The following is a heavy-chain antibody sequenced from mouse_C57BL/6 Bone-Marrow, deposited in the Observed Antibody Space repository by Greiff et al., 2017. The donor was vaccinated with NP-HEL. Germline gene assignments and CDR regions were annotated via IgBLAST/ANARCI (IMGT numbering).Heavy chain of an antibody. J-gene: IGHJ2*01. CDR1: GYAFTNYL. D-gene: IGHD1-1*01. CDR3: AAYYYGSPYYFDY. Sequence: VQGVESGAELVRPGTSVKVSCKASGYAFTNYLIEWVKQRPGQGLEWIGVINPGSGGTNYNEKFKGKATLTADKSSSTAYMQLSSLTSEDSAVYFCAAYYYGSPYYFDYWGQGTTLTVSS. V-gene: IGHV1-54*01. CDR2: INPGSGGT.